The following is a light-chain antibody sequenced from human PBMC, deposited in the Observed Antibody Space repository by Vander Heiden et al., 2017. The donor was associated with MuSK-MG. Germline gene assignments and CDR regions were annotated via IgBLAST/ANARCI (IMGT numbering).Light chain of an antibody. CDR3: QQLNSYPST. J-gene: IGKJ2*01. CDR1: QGISSY. CDR2: AAS. V-gene: IGKV1-9*01. Sequence: IQLTQSPSSLSASVGDRVTITCRASQGISSYLDWYQQKPGRALKLLIYAASTLQSGVPSRFSGSGSGTDFTLTISSLQPEDFATYYCQQLNSYPSTFGQGTKLEIK.